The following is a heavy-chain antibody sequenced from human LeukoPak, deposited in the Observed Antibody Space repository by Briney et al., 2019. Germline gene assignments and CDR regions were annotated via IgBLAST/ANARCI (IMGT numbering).Heavy chain of an antibody. CDR3: ARGGEALWFGELNWFDP. V-gene: IGHV1-46*01. Sequence: GASVKVSCKASGYTFTSYYMHWVRQAPGQGLEWMGIISPSGGSTSYAQKFQGRVTMTRDTSTSTVYMELSSLRSEDTAVYYCARGGEALWFGELNWFDPWGQGTLVTVSS. J-gene: IGHJ5*02. D-gene: IGHD3-10*01. CDR1: GYTFTSYY. CDR2: ISPSGGST.